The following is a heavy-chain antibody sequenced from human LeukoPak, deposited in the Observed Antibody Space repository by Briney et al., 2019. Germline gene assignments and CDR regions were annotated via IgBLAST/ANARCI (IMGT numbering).Heavy chain of an antibody. CDR1: GESMTPYY. D-gene: IGHD2-15*01. J-gene: IGHJ5*02. CDR3: ARVSGYCSGGRCYGGQWFDP. Sequence: PSETLSLTCSVSGESMTPYYWTWIRQSAGKGLEWLGRVFHTGQHNYNPSLKGRLSMSLDASRNLVSLTLTSVTAADTAIYYCARVSGYCSGGRCYGGQWFDPWGQGTLVIVSS. CDR2: VFHTGQH. V-gene: IGHV4-4*07.